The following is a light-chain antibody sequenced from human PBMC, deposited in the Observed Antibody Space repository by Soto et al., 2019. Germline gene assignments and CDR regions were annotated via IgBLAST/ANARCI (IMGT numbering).Light chain of an antibody. J-gene: IGKJ5*01. Sequence: DIQMTQSPSSVSASVGDRVTISCRASEDINSRLAWYQQKPGNAPKLLIYAAVILQSGVPSRFSGYGSGTDFTLSISSLQPEDFASYYCQQADSFPITFGQGTRLEIK. CDR1: EDINSR. CDR2: AAV. CDR3: QQADSFPIT. V-gene: IGKV1-12*01.